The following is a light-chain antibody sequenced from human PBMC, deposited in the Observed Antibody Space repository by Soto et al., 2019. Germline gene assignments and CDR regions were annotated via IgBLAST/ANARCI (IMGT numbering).Light chain of an antibody. CDR2: VVS. CDR1: SSDVAGYNY. V-gene: IGLV2-14*01. CDR3: SSYRSGGTFV. Sequence: QSALTQPPSASGSPGQSVTISCTGTSSDVAGYNYVSWYQQHPGKAPKVLISVVSNRPSGVSNRFSGSKSGNTASLTISGLQAEDEADYYCSSYRSGGTFVFGSGTKVTVL. J-gene: IGLJ1*01.